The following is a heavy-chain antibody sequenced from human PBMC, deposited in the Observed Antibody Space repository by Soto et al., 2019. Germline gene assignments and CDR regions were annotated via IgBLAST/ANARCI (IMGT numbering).Heavy chain of an antibody. D-gene: IGHD2-21*02. Sequence: QVQLVQSGAEVKKPGASVKVSCKASGDTFTDYYIHWVRQAPGQGLEWMGTVNPSGGHTTYAQHFLGRSTXTXXXSXXTLYMDLTSLTSEDTAVYYCARGGPVVVVTAALDYWGQGTLVTVSS. CDR3: ARGGPVVVVTAALDY. CDR2: VNPSGGHT. V-gene: IGHV1-46*01. J-gene: IGHJ4*02. CDR1: GDTFTDYY.